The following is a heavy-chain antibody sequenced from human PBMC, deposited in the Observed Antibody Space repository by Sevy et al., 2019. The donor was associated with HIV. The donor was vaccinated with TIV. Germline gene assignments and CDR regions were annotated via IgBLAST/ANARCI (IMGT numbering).Heavy chain of an antibody. CDR1: GFTFGDYA. V-gene: IGHV3-49*03. J-gene: IGHJ4*02. CDR3: TRGYYYDSSGYFDY. Sequence: GGSLRLSCPGSGFTFGDYAMSWFRQAPGMGLEWVGFIRSKDYSGETEYAASVKGRFTISRDDSKSIADLQMNSLKTEDTAVYYCTRGYYYDSSGYFDYWGQGTLVTVSS. CDR2: IRSKDYSGET. D-gene: IGHD3-22*01.